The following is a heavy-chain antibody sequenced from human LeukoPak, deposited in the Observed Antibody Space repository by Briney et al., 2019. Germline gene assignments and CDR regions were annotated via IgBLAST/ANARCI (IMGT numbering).Heavy chain of an antibody. V-gene: IGHV4-59*12. CDR1: GGSISDYF. D-gene: IGHD3-16*01. J-gene: IGHJ3*01. CDR2: VYYIGKP. CDR3: ARRFRTGGDLHHDAYDV. Sequence: PSETQSLTCSVSGGSISDYFWGWIRQPPGKGLEWIGHVYYIGKPTCSPSLESRVSISVDTSKNQFSLELTSVTAADTAVYYCARRFRTGGDLHHDAYDVWGQGTVVTVSS.